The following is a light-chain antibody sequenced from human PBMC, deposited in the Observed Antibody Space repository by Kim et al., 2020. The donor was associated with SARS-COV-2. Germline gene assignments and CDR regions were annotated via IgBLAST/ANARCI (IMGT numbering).Light chain of an antibody. CDR2: GAS. V-gene: IGKV3-20*01. CDR1: QSVSSSY. Sequence: SLSPGERASPACRASQSVSSSYLAWYQQKPGQAPMLLIYGASSRATGIPDRFSGSGSVTDFTLTISRLEPEDFAVYYCQQYGSSPLFGQGTKLEI. CDR3: QQYGSSPL. J-gene: IGKJ2*01.